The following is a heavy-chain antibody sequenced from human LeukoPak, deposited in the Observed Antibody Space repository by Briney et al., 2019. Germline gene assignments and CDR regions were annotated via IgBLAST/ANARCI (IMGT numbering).Heavy chain of an antibody. CDR2: IYYSGST. Sequence: SETLSLTCTVSDGXISNYYWSWIRQPPGKGLEWIGYIYYSGSTNYNPSLKSRVTMSVDTSKNQFSLKLSSVTAADTAAYYCARNAAVATSRSWFDPWGQGTLVTVSS. V-gene: IGHV4-59*08. J-gene: IGHJ5*02. CDR1: DGXISNYY. CDR3: ARNAAVATSRSWFDP. D-gene: IGHD6-19*01.